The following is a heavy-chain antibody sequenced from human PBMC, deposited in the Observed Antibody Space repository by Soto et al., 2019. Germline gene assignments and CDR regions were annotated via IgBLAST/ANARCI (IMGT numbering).Heavy chain of an antibody. D-gene: IGHD2-2*01. CDR3: ARLYGYGIRNSCHRHCPMDV. V-gene: IGHV4-39*01. CDR2: IYYSGST. CDR1: GGSISSSSYY. Sequence: PSETLSLTCTVSGGSISSSSYYWGWIRQPPGKGLEWIGSIYYSGSTYYNPSLKSRITISVDTSKNQFYLKLRFVTAADTAVYYCARLYGYGIRNSCHRHCPMDVSGQGSTVTVAS. J-gene: IGHJ6*02.